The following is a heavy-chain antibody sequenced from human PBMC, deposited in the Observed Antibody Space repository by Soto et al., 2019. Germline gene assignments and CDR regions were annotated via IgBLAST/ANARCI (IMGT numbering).Heavy chain of an antibody. CDR3: VRXGGVPAAIGHYYYGMDV. CDR1: GFTFDKFD. V-gene: IGHV3-30-3*01. CDR2: TSCDGNRK. D-gene: IGHD2-2*02. Sequence: PGGSLRLSCAASGFTFDKFDMHWVRQAPGKGLQWVAVTSCDGNRKYYAASVKGRFTISRDNSNNTLHLQMNNLRDDDSAVYYCVRXGGVPAAIGHYYYGMDVWGQGTAVTVSS. J-gene: IGHJ6*02.